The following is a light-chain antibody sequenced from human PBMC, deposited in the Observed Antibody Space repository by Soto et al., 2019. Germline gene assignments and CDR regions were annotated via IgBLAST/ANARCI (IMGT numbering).Light chain of an antibody. CDR3: GTWDSSLSASVV. Sequence: QSVLTQPPSVSAAPVQKVTISCSGSSSNIGNNYVSWYQQLPGTAPKLLIYDNNKRPSGIPDRFSGSKSGTSATLGITGLQTGDEADYYCGTWDSSLSASVVFGGGTKLTVL. CDR2: DNN. V-gene: IGLV1-51*01. CDR1: SSNIGNNY. J-gene: IGLJ2*01.